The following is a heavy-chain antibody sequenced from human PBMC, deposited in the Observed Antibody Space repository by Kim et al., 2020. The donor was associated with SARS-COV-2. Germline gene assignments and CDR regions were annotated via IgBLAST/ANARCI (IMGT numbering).Heavy chain of an antibody. CDR3: ARGGVFTILQAFDI. Sequence: NPSLKSRVTISVDTSKNQFSLKLSSVTAADTAVYYCARGGVFTILQAFDIWGQGTMVTVSS. J-gene: IGHJ3*02. D-gene: IGHD3-10*01. V-gene: IGHV4-34*01.